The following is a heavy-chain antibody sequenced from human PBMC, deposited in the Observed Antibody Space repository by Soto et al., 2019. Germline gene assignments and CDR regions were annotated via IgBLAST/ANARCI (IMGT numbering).Heavy chain of an antibody. CDR3: ARAMYAAWNYDAHNRFDP. D-gene: IGHD1-7*01. J-gene: IGHJ5*02. CDR1: GYTFTSYG. V-gene: IGHV1-18*01. CDR2: ISAYNGNT. Sequence: QVQLVQSGAEVKKPGASVKVSCKASGYTFTSYGISWVRQAPGQGLEWMGWISAYNGNTNYAQKLQGRVTMTTDTATTTAYMELRSLRSDDTAVYYCARAMYAAWNYDAHNRFDPWGQGTLVTVSS.